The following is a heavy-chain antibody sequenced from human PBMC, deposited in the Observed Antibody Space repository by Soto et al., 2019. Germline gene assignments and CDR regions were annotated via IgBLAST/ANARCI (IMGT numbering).Heavy chain of an antibody. CDR3: AREPEITIFGVVIGGFDP. CDR1: GYTFTGYY. CDR2: INPNSGGT. V-gene: IGHV1-2*03. D-gene: IGHD3-3*01. Sequence: LGASVKVSCKASGYTFTGYYMHWVRQAPGQGLEWMGWINPNSGGTNYAQKFQGRVTMTRDTSISTAYMELSRLRSDDTAVYYCAREPEITIFGVVIGGFDPWGQGTLVTVSS. J-gene: IGHJ5*02.